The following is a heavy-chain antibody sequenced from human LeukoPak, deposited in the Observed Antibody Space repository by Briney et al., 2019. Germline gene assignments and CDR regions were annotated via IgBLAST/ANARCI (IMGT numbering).Heavy chain of an antibody. D-gene: IGHD1-26*01. CDR2: INHSGST. J-gene: IGHJ6*03. CDR3: ARGGGSYYRPYMDV. Sequence: SETLSLTCAVYGGSFSGYYWSWIRQPPGKGLEWIGEINHSGSTNYNPSLKSRVTISVDTSKNQFSLKLSSVTAADPAVYYCARGGGSYYRPYMDVWGKGTTVTVSS. V-gene: IGHV4-34*01. CDR1: GGSFSGYY.